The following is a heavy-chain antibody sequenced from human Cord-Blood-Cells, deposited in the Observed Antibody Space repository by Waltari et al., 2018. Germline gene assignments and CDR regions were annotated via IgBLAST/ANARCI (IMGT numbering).Heavy chain of an antibody. CDR1: GGSLSGYY. CDR3: ARVRHGFYFDY. J-gene: IGHJ4*02. Sequence: QVQLQQWGAGLLKPSETLSLTCAVYGGSLSGYYWSWIRQPPGKGLEWIGEINHSGSTNYNQSLKSRVTRSVDTSKNQFSLELSSVTAADTAVYYCARVRHGFYFDYWGQGTLVTVSS. V-gene: IGHV4-34*01. CDR2: INHSGST.